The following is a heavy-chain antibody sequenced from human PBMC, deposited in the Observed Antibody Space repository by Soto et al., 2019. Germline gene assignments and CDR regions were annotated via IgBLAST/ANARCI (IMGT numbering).Heavy chain of an antibody. CDR1: GYC. Sequence: GYCGRRIRQEQGKGLEYVSAISSNGGSTYYADSVKGRFTISRDNSKNTLYLQMSSLRAEDTAVYYCVRISAAGRGQWLVYNWFDLWGQGTLVTVSS. J-gene: IGHJ5*02. V-gene: IGHV3-64D*08. D-gene: IGHD6-13*01. CDR3: VRISAAGRGQWLVYNWFDL. CDR2: ISSNGGST.